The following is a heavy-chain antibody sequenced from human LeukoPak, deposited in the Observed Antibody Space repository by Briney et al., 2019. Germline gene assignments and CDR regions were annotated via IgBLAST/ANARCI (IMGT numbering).Heavy chain of an antibody. CDR1: GFTFSTYS. J-gene: IGHJ5*02. CDR3: IPHNSHWFDP. Sequence: GGSLRLSCAASGFTFSTYSMNWVRQAPGKGLEWVSYISSSAVNIYYADSVKGRFTISRDNAKNSLFLQMNSLRAEDTAVYYVIPHNSHWFDPWGQGTLVTVSS. CDR2: ISSSAVNI. D-gene: IGHD5-24*01. V-gene: IGHV3-48*01.